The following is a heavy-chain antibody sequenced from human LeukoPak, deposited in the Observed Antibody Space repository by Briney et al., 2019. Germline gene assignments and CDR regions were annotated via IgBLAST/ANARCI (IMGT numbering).Heavy chain of an antibody. J-gene: IGHJ4*02. CDR2: ISSSSSYI. V-gene: IGHV3-21*01. CDR3: ARDGKLLYAGIEAFDY. CDR1: GFTFSSYS. D-gene: IGHD2-2*02. Sequence: PGGSLRLSCAASGFTFSSYSMNWVRQAPGKGLEWVSSISSSSSYIYYADSVKGRFTISRDNAKNSLYLQMNSLRAEDTAVYYCARDGKLLYAGIEAFDYWGQGTLVTVSS.